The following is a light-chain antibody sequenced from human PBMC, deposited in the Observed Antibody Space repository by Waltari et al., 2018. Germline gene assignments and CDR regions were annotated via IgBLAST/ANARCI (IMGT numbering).Light chain of an antibody. J-gene: IGLJ3*02. Sequence: QSALTQPPPAPGSPGQSVTISCTGTRSYVGSYNYVSWYQTRPGEVPRLIIYDVTKRPSGVPDRFSGSKSGNTASLTVSGLQDEDEGDYYCASYAGSSDFVMFGGGTKVTVL. V-gene: IGLV2-8*01. CDR2: DVT. CDR3: ASYAGSSDFVM. CDR1: RSYVGSYNY.